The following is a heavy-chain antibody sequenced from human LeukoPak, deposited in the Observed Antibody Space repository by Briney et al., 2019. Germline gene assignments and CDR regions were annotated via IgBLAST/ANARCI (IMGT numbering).Heavy chain of an antibody. CDR2: MKPDSGRT. Sequence: GASVKVSCKASGYTFTTFDINWVRQASGQGLEWMGWMKPDSGRTGYAQKFQDRVTMTRDTSTSTSYVELHSLTSEDTAMYYCVKGAFYTDWGQGTPVTVSS. J-gene: IGHJ4*02. D-gene: IGHD3-16*01. V-gene: IGHV1-8*02. CDR3: VKGAFYTD. CDR1: GYTFTTFD.